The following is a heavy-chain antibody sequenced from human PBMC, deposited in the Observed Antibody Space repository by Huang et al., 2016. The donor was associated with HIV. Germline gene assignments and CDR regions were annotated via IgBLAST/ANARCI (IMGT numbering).Heavy chain of an antibody. J-gene: IGHJ3*01. Sequence: QVQLVESGGGVVQPGRSLSLSCAASGFTFSSYAMHWVRQAPGKGMEWAAVISYDGSSKYYADSVKGRFTISRDNARNTLYLQMSSLRAEDTALYYCAGAETTYAFDVWGQGTMVTVSS. CDR1: GFTFSSYA. CDR2: ISYDGSSK. CDR3: AGAETTYAFDV. D-gene: IGHD1-1*01. V-gene: IGHV3-30-3*01.